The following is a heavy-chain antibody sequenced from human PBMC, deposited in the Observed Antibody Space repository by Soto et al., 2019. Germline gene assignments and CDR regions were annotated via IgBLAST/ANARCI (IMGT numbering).Heavy chain of an antibody. J-gene: IGHJ4*02. CDR3: ARESEDLTSNFDY. CDR2: ISSTTNYI. Sequence: RLSCAASGFTFTRYSMNWVRQAPGKGLEWVSSISSTTNYIYYADSMKGRFTVSRDNAKNSVYLEMNSLSAEGTAVYYCARESEDLTSNFDYWGQGTLVTVSS. V-gene: IGHV3-21*01. CDR1: GFTFTRYS.